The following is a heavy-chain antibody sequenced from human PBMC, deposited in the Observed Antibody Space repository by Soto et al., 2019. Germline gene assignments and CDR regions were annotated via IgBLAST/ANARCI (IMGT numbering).Heavy chain of an antibody. CDR2: IYSGGST. J-gene: IGHJ6*03. CDR1: GFTVSSNY. CDR3: AREAPYGDYGGYYYYYYFMDV. D-gene: IGHD4-17*01. Sequence: PGGSLRLSCAASGFTVSSNYMSWVRQAPGKGLEWVSVIYSGGSTYYADSVKGRFTISRDNSKNTLYLQMNSLRAEDTAVYYCAREAPYGDYGGYYYYYYFMDVWGKGTTVTVSS. V-gene: IGHV3-66*01.